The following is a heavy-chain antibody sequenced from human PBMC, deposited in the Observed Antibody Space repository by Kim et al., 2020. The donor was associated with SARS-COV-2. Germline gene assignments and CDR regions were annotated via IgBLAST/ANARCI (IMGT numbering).Heavy chain of an antibody. CDR1: GGSISSGGYY. CDR3: ARGWRPRRPLSYYYGSGSSADY. J-gene: IGHJ4*02. D-gene: IGHD3-10*01. CDR2: IYYSGST. Sequence: SETLSLTCTVSGGSISSGGYYWSWIRQHPGKGLEWIGYIYYSGSTYYNPSLKSRVTISVDTSKNQFSLKLSSVTAADTAVYYCARGWRPRRPLSYYYGSGSSADYWGQGTLVTVSS. V-gene: IGHV4-31*03.